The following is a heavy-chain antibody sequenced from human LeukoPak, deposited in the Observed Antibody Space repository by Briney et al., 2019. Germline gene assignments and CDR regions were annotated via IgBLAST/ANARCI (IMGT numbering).Heavy chain of an antibody. D-gene: IGHD3-22*01. CDR1: GFTFSDYY. J-gene: IGHJ3*02. CDR3: ARDRDSSGYSSDAFDI. CDR2: ISSSDNTI. V-gene: IGHV3-11*01. Sequence: GGSLRLSCAASGFTFSDYYMSWIRQAPGKGLEWVSYISSSDNTIYYADSVKGRFTISRDNAKNSLYLQMNSLRAEDTAVYYCARDRDSSGYSSDAFDIWGQGTMVTVSS.